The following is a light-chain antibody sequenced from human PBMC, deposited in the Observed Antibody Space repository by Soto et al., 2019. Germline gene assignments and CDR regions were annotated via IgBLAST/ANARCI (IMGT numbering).Light chain of an antibody. J-gene: IGLJ1*01. CDR1: SSDSGGYQY. Sequence: QSVLTQPASVSGSPGQSITISCTGVSSDSGGYQYVSWYQQHPGKAPKLLIYDVSNRPSGVSNRFSGSESGTTASLIISGLQADEEADYYCRSFGSSSRLEVFGTGTKLTVL. CDR2: DVS. CDR3: RSFGSSSRLEV. V-gene: IGLV2-14*03.